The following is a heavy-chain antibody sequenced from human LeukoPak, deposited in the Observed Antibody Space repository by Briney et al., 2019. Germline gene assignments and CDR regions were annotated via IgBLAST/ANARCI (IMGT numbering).Heavy chain of an antibody. V-gene: IGHV4-4*02. Sequence: PSETLSLTCAVSGGSISSSNWWNWVRQPPGKGLEWIGEIYHSGSTNYNPSLKSRVTLSVDKSKNQFSLRLTSVTAADTAVYYCASFRLGYYFDYWGQGTLVTVSS. D-gene: IGHD3-10*01. CDR3: ASFRLGYYFDY. CDR1: GGSISSSNW. J-gene: IGHJ4*02. CDR2: IYHSGST.